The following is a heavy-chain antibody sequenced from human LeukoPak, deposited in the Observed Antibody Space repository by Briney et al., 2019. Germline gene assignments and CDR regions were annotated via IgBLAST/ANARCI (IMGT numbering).Heavy chain of an antibody. J-gene: IGHJ4*02. CDR3: ARVGYSYGCGY. V-gene: IGHV3-7*05. Sequence: GGSLRLSCAASGFTFSNYWMSWVRQAPGKGLEWVANIKQDGSEKYYVDSVKGRFTISRDNAKKSLFLQMNSLRAEDTAVYYCARVGYSYGCGYWGQGTLVTVSS. D-gene: IGHD5-18*01. CDR2: IKQDGSEK. CDR1: GFTFSNYW.